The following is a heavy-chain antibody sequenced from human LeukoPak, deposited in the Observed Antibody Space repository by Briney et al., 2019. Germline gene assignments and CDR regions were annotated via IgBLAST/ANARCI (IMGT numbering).Heavy chain of an antibody. CDR1: GFTFSTYQ. V-gene: IGHV3-48*03. D-gene: IGHD6-13*01. CDR2: ISSSGSTI. Sequence: GGSLRLSCAASGFTFSTYQMNWVRQAPGKGLEWVSNISSSGSTIYYADSVKGRFTISRDNAKNSLCLQVNSLRAEDTAVYYCARAAGGEGFDYWGQGTLVTVSS. CDR3: ARAAGGEGFDY. J-gene: IGHJ4*02.